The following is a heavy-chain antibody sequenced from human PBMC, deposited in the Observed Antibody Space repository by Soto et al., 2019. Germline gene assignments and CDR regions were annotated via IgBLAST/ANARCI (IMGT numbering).Heavy chain of an antibody. D-gene: IGHD6-13*01. J-gene: IGHJ5*02. CDR2: IVVGSGNT. V-gene: IGHV1-58*01. Sequence: SVKVSCKASGFTFTNSALQWVRQARGQRLEWIGWIVVGSGNTNYAQRFQERVTISRDMSTSTAYMELNSLRSDDTAVYYCARSIAAAGNWFDPWGQGTLVTVSS. CDR1: GFTFTNSA. CDR3: ARSIAAAGNWFDP.